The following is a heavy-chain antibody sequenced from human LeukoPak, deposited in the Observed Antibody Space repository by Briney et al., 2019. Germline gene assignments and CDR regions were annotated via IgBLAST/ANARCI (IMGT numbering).Heavy chain of an antibody. CDR1: GGSISSYY. J-gene: IGHJ4*02. CDR2: IYYSGST. CDR3: ARHITGTTPAYFDY. V-gene: IGHV4-59*08. D-gene: IGHD1-7*01. Sequence: SETLSLTCTVSGGSISSYYWSWIRQPPGKGLEWIGYIYYSGSTNYNPSLKSRVTISVDTSKNQFSLKLSSVTAADTAAYYCARHITGTTPAYFDYWGQGTLVTVSS.